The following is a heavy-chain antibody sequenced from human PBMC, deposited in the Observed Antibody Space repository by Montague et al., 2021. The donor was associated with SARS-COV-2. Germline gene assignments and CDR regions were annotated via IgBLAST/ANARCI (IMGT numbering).Heavy chain of an antibody. CDR2: MYYSGST. J-gene: IGHJ6*02. D-gene: IGHD3-10*01. CDR1: GGSISSSSYY. CDR3: ARDDIVLQGVTKGMDV. Sequence: SETRSLTCTVSGGSISSSSYYWGWIRQPPGKGLEWIGNMYYSGSTYYNPSLKSRVTISIDTSKNQFSLKLSSVTAADTAVYYCARDDIVLQGVTKGMDVWGQGTTVTVSS. V-gene: IGHV4-39*07.